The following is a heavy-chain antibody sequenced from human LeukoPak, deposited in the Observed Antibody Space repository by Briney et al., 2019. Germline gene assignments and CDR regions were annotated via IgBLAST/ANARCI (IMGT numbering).Heavy chain of an antibody. Sequence: PGGSLRLSCTASGFTFGDYAMSWVRQAPGKGLEWVGFIRSKAYGGTTEYAASVKGRFTISRDDSKSIAYLQMNRLKTEDTAVYYCTRDPPYYDFWSGYYNYWGQGTLVTVSS. CDR3: TRDPPYYDFWSGYYNY. CDR1: GFTFGDYA. D-gene: IGHD3-3*01. J-gene: IGHJ4*02. V-gene: IGHV3-49*04. CDR2: IRSKAYGGTT.